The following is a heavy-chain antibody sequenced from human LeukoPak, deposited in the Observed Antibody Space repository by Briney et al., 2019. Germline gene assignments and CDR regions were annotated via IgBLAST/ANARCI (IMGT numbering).Heavy chain of an antibody. D-gene: IGHD6-13*01. V-gene: IGHV4-39*07. CDR1: GDSISSNYY. J-gene: IGHJ4*02. Sequence: SETLSLTCIVSGDSISSNYYWGWIRQPPGKGLEWIGSIYYSGSTYYNPSLKSRVTISIDMSKNQFSLKLSSVTAADTAVYYCARDSKVDSSSLLWGQGTLVTVSS. CDR3: ARDSKVDSSSLL. CDR2: IYYSGST.